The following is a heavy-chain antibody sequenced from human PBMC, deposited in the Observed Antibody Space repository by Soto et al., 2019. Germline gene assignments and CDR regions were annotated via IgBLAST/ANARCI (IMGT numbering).Heavy chain of an antibody. Sequence: QLQLQESGSGLVKPSQTLSLTCAVSGGSISSGNSYSWSWIRQPPGKGLEWIGSISHTGSTSYNPSPKGRCTMSVDKSKNQFSLKLSSVTAADMAVYYCARAVAPYVGTWFDPWGQGTLVIVSS. CDR1: GGSISSGNSYS. CDR2: ISHTGST. J-gene: IGHJ5*02. V-gene: IGHV4-30-2*01. CDR3: ARAVAPYVGTWFDP. D-gene: IGHD3-16*01.